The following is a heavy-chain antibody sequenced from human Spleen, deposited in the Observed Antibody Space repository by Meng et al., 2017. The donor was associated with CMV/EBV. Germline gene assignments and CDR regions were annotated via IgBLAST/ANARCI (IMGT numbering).Heavy chain of an antibody. Sequence: TRSLTCAVYGGSFSGYYWSWIRQPPGKGLEWIGEINHSGSTNYNPSLKSRVTISVDTSKNQFSLKLSSVTAADTAVYYCARGRALDYWGQGTLVTVSS. CDR2: INHSGST. CDR3: ARGRALDY. V-gene: IGHV4-34*01. J-gene: IGHJ4*02. CDR1: GGSFSGYY.